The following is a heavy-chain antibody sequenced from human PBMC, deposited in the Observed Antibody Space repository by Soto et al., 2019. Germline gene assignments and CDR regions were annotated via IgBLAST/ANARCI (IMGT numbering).Heavy chain of an antibody. CDR1: GFTFSDYY. J-gene: IGHJ6*02. D-gene: IGHD5-12*01. CDR2: ISSSSSYT. CDR3: ARDLGYSGYDYYYYYYGMDV. Sequence: QVQLVESGGGLVKPGGSLRISCAASGFTFSDYYMSWIRQAPGKGLEWVSYISSSSSYTNYADSVKGRFTISRDNAKNSLYLQMNSLRAEDTAVYYCARDLGYSGYDYYYYYYGMDVWGQGTTVTVSS. V-gene: IGHV3-11*06.